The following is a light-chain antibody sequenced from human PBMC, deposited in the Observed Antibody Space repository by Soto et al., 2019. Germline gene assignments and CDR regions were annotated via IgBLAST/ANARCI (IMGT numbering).Light chain of an antibody. J-gene: IGLJ2*01. CDR2: DVS. V-gene: IGLV2-14*01. CDR3: SSYTSSGTLVV. Sequence: QSALTQPASVSRSPGQSITISCTGTSSNVGGYNYVSWYQQHPGKAPKLMIYDVSNRPSGVSNRFSGSKSGNTASLTISGLQAEDEADYYCSSYTSSGTLVVFGGGTKLTVL. CDR1: SSNVGGYNY.